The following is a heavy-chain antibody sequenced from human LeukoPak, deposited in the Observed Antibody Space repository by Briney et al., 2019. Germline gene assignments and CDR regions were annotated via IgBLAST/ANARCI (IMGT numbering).Heavy chain of an antibody. CDR1: GYSFTAFY. J-gene: IGHJ3*02. Sequence: ASVKVSCKTSGYSFTAFYIHWVRQAPGQGLEWMGIIDPSGGSTRYAQKLQGRVTMTRDTSTSTVYMELSSLRSEDTAVYYCARLSQQTFDIWGQGTWVTVSS. CDR3: ARLSQQTFDI. CDR2: IDPSGGST. V-gene: IGHV1-46*01.